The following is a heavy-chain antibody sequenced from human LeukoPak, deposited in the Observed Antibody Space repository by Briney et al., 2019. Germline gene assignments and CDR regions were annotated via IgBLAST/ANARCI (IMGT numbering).Heavy chain of an antibody. V-gene: IGHV3-48*04. CDR3: ARDQVPDCSSTSCYGY. J-gene: IGHJ4*02. Sequence: HAGGSLRLSCAASGFTFSSYSMNWVRQAPGKGLEWVSYISSSSSTIYYADSVKGRFTISRDNAKNSLYLQMNSLRAEDTAVYYCARDQVPDCSSTSCYGYWGQGTLVTVSS. D-gene: IGHD2-2*01. CDR2: ISSSSSTI. CDR1: GFTFSSYS.